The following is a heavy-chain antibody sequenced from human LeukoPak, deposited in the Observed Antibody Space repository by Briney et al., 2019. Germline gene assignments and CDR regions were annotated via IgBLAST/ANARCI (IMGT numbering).Heavy chain of an antibody. CDR2: ISGTGDKT. D-gene: IGHD3-22*01. CDR3: ANRAYYDNSNNYYPYFFDY. CDR1: GFTFSTFT. J-gene: IGHJ4*02. Sequence: GGSLRLSCEASGFTFSTFTMSWVRQAPGKGLEWVSGISGTGDKTYYADSVKGRFTISRDNFRNTLYLQMDSLRDEDTAVYFCANRAYYDNSNNYYPYFFDYWGQGTLVTVSS. V-gene: IGHV3-23*01.